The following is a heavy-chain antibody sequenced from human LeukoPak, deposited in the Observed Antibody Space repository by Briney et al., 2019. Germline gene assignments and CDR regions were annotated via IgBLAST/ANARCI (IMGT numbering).Heavy chain of an antibody. CDR3: AKVALFVVVPAALDY. CDR1: GFTFSSYG. D-gene: IGHD2-2*01. Sequence: GGSLRLSCAASGFTFSSYGMHWVRQAPGKGLEWVAFIRYDGSNKYYADSVKGRFTISRDNSKNTLYLQMNSLRAEDTAVYYCAKVALFVVVPAALDYWGQGTLVTVSS. J-gene: IGHJ4*02. V-gene: IGHV3-30*02. CDR2: IRYDGSNK.